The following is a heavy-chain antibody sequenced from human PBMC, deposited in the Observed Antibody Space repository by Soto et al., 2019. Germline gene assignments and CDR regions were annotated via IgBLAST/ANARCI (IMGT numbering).Heavy chain of an antibody. Sequence: SVKVSCKXSGGTFSSCAISWVRQAPGQGLEWMGGIIPIFGTANYAQKFQGRVTITADESTSTAYMELSSLRSEDTAVYYCARGLVNSGSYLGYDAFDIWGQGTMVTVSS. CDR1: GGTFSSCA. V-gene: IGHV1-69*13. CDR2: IIPIFGTA. J-gene: IGHJ3*02. CDR3: ARGLVNSGSYLGYDAFDI. D-gene: IGHD1-26*01.